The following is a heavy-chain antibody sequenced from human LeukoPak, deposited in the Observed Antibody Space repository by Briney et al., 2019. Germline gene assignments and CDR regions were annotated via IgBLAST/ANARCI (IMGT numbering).Heavy chain of an antibody. CDR3: AREGSSGRYLTGKNAFDF. D-gene: IGHD6-19*01. V-gene: IGHV4-34*01. Sequence: SETLSLTCAVYGGSFSGYYWSWIRQPPGKGLEWIGEINHSGSTNYNPSLKSRVTISVDTPKNQFSLKLSSVTAADTAVYYCAREGSSGRYLTGKNAFDFWGQGTMVTVSS. CDR2: INHSGST. J-gene: IGHJ3*01. CDR1: GGSFSGYY.